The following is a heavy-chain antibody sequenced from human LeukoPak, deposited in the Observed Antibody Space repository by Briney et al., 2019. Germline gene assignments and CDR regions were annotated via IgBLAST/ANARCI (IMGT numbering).Heavy chain of an antibody. CDR1: GFTFTSSA. D-gene: IGHD1-26*01. CDR3: AADRWVGATTFDY. Sequence: SVKVSSKASGFTFTSSAMQWVRQARGQRLEWIGWIVVGSGNTNYAQKFQERVTITRDMSTSTAYMELSSLRSEDTAVYYCAADRWVGATTFDYWGQGTLVTVSS. CDR2: IVVGSGNT. V-gene: IGHV1-58*02. J-gene: IGHJ4*02.